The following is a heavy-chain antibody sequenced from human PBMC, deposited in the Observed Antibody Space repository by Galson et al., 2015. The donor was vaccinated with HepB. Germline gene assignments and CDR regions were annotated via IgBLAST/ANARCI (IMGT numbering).Heavy chain of an antibody. CDR2: INAGNGNT. V-gene: IGHV1-3*01. J-gene: IGHJ4*02. CDR3: ARGRLIKRVVVVPHLDY. D-gene: IGHD3-22*01. CDR1: GYTFTSYA. Sequence: SVKVSCKASGYTFTSYAMHWVRQAPGQRLEWMGWINAGNGNTKYSQKFQGRVTITRDTSASTAYMELSSLRSEDTAVYYCARGRLIKRVVVVPHLDYWGQGTLVTVSS.